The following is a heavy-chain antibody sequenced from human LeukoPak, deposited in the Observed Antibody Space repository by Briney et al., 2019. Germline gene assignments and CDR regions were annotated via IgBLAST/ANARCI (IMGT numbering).Heavy chain of an antibody. Sequence: KPGESLKISCKGSGYSFQDYWIGWVRQMPGKGPELMGRIFSHDSDTKYSTSFEGPVTISVDKSISTAYVQWGSLRVSDTAIYYCAKFGIRGCSSSTRCYTSFFYYGMDVWGQGTTVTVSS. CDR3: AKFGIRGCSSSTRCYTSFFYYGMDV. J-gene: IGHJ6*02. V-gene: IGHV5-51*01. D-gene: IGHD2-2*02. CDR1: GYSFQDYW. CDR2: IFSHDSDT.